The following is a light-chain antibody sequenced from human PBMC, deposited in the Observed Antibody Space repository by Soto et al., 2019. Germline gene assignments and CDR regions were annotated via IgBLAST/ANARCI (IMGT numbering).Light chain of an antibody. CDR3: SSYTSSSTLD. CDR1: SSDVGGYNY. Sequence: QSVLTQPASVSGSPGQSITISCTGTSSDVGGYNYVSWYQQHPGKAPKLMIYEVSNRPSGVSNRFSGSKSGNTASLTISGLQAEDAADYYCSSYTSSSTLDFGTGTKLTVL. V-gene: IGLV2-14*01. J-gene: IGLJ1*01. CDR2: EVS.